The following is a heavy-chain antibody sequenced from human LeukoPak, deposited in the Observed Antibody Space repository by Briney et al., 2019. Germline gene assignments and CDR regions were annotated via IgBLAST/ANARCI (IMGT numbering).Heavy chain of an antibody. V-gene: IGHV1-2*02. Sequence: ASVKVSCKASGYTFTGYYMHWVRQAPGQGLEWMGWINPNSGGTNYAQKFQGRVTMTRDTSISTAYIELSSLRSEDTAVYYCARKGYSYGYEVEAFDICGQGTMVTVSS. CDR1: GYTFTGYY. D-gene: IGHD5-18*01. CDR3: ARKGYSYGYEVEAFDI. CDR2: INPNSGGT. J-gene: IGHJ3*02.